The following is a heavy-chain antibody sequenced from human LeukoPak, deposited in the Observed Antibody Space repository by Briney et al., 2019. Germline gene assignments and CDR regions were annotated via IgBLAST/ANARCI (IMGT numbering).Heavy chain of an antibody. CDR1: GFTFSSYA. Sequence: GGSLRLSCAASGFTFSSYAMSWVRQAPGKGLEWVSAISSSGSGTYYADSVKGRFAISRDSSKNTLYLQMNSLRAEDTAVYYCAKDRSQLWLSYFDYWGQGTLVTVSS. D-gene: IGHD5-18*01. J-gene: IGHJ4*02. CDR3: AKDRSQLWLSYFDY. V-gene: IGHV3-23*01. CDR2: ISSSGSGT.